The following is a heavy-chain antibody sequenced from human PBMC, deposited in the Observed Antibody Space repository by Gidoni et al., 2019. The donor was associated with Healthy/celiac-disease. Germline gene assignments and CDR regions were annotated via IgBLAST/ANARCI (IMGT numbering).Heavy chain of an antibody. D-gene: IGHD3-22*01. CDR3: ARGKRAMVPGYYYYSSCYPFDD. CDR1: VGTHSSYP. J-gene: IGHJ4*02. CDR2: IYTSGST. Sequence: QLKQQESRHALPPPPETQSRTDKVPVGTHSSYPWCSSRQPAGKGLAWIGRIYTSGSTNYNPSLNIRVAMSVDKYKIQCFLKRSSVTASYTAVYYCARGKRAMVPGYYYYSSCYPFDDWGQGTLVTVSS. V-gene: IGHV4-4*07.